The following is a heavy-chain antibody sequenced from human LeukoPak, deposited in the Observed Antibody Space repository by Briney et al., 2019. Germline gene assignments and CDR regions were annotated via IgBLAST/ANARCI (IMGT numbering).Heavy chain of an antibody. CDR1: GGSISSYY. V-gene: IGHV4-59*08. Sequence: SETLSLTCTVSGGSISSYYWSWIRQPPGKGLEWIGYIYYSGSTNYNPSLKSRVTISVDTSKNQFSLKLSSVTAVDTAVYYCASLPVGAAAGSRPFDYWGQGTLVTVSS. D-gene: IGHD6-13*01. CDR2: IYYSGST. J-gene: IGHJ4*02. CDR3: ASLPVGAAAGSRPFDY.